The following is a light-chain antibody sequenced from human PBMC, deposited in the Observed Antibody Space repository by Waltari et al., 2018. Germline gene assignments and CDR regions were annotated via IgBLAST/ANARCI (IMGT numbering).Light chain of an antibody. J-gene: IGLJ3*02. CDR1: SRDVGGYNY. CDR3: SSYTSTNTWM. Sequence: QSALTQPASVSGSPGQSITISCTGTSRDVGGYNYVTWYQQHPGKAPKLMIFDVNKRPSGVSNRFSGAKSGNTASLTISGLQAGDEAEYHCSSYTSTNTWMFGGGTKLTVL. CDR2: DVN. V-gene: IGLV2-14*03.